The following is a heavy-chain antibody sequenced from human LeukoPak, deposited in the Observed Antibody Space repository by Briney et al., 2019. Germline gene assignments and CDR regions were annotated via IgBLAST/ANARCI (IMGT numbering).Heavy chain of an antibody. D-gene: IGHD5-18*01. CDR2: IYNSGST. Sequence: SETLSLTCTVSGGSISTYYWSWIRQPPGKGLEWIGYIYNSGSTNYNPSLKSRVTISVDTSKNKFSLKLSSVTAADTAVYYCARGGYSYGYDDDFDYSGQGALVTVSS. CDR3: ARGGYSYGYDDDFDY. V-gene: IGHV4-59*01. CDR1: GGSISTYY. J-gene: IGHJ4*02.